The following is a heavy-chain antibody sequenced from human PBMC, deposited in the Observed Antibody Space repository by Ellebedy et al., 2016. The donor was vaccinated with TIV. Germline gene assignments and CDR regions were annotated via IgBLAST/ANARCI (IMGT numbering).Heavy chain of an antibody. D-gene: IGHD3-22*01. V-gene: IGHV3-7*03. J-gene: IGHJ6*02. Sequence: GESLKISCAASGFTFSDSWMNWVRQAPGKGLEWVAKIKEDGSEKYYVDSVKGRFTISRDNAKNSVYLQMNSLRAEDTAVYYCARQGDYDSGYGMDLWGQGTTVTASS. CDR1: GFTFSDSW. CDR2: IKEDGSEK. CDR3: ARQGDYDSGYGMDL.